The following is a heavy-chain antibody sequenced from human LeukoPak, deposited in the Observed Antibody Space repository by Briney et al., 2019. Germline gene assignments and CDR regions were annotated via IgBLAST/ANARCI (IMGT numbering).Heavy chain of an antibody. CDR1: GYTFTAYY. J-gene: IGHJ4*02. CDR3: ARGTPGSYLGF. D-gene: IGHD3-16*02. V-gene: IGHV1-2*04. CDR2: INPNSGGT. Sequence: ASVKVSCKASGYTFTAYYMHWVRQAPGQGLEWMGWINPNSGGTNYAQKFKGWVTLTRDTSINTTYMELSRLASDVTAVYFCARGTPGSYLGFWGQGALVTVSP.